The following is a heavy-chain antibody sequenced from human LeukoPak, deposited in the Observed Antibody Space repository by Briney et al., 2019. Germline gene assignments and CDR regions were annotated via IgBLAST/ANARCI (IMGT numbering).Heavy chain of an antibody. CDR2: IYYSGST. CDR3: ARAGEGKYFDY. V-gene: IGHV4-61*01. CDR1: GYSISSGYY. Sequence: SETLSLTCTVSGYSISSGYYWGWIRQPPGKGLEWIGYIYYSGSTNYNPSLKSRVTISVDTSKNQFSLKLSSVTAADTAVYYCARAGEGKYFDYWGQGTLVTVSS. J-gene: IGHJ4*02. D-gene: IGHD2-21*01.